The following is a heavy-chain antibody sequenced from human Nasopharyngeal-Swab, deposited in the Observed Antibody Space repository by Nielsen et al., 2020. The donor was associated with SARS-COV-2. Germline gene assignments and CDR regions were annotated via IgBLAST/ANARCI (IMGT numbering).Heavy chain of an antibody. D-gene: IGHD4-17*01. V-gene: IGHV1-46*01. J-gene: IGHJ4*02. Sequence: WVRQTPGQGFEWMGVVNPSGGATQYAQKFQGRVTMTSDTSTSTVYMELSSLRSEDTAVYYCARDQGGYGDNSFDYWGQGTLVTVSS. CDR3: ARDQGGYGDNSFDY. CDR2: VNPSGGAT.